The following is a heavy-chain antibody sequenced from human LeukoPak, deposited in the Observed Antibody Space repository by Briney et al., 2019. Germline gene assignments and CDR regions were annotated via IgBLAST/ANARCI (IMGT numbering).Heavy chain of an antibody. CDR2: IYTSGST. V-gene: IGHV4-4*07. CDR1: GGSISSYY. D-gene: IGHD3-16*02. Sequence: PSETLSLTCTVSGGSISSYYWSWIRQPAGKGPEWIGRIYTSGSTNYNPSLKSRVTMSVDTSKNQFSLKLSSVTAADTAVYYCAREGDYVWGSYRYGYYYMDVWGKGTTVTISS. J-gene: IGHJ6*03. CDR3: AREGDYVWGSYRYGYYYMDV.